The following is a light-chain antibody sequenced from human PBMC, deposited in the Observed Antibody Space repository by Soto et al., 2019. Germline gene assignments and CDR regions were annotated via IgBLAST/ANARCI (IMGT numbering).Light chain of an antibody. CDR1: QSVLYSSNNKNY. Sequence: DIVMTQSPDSLAVSLGERATINCKSSQSVLYSSNNKNYLAWYQQKPGQPPKLLIYWASTRESGVPDRFSGSGSGTDFTLTNSSLQAEDVAVYYCQQYYRTPWTFGQGTKVEIK. CDR2: WAS. V-gene: IGKV4-1*01. J-gene: IGKJ1*01. CDR3: QQYYRTPWT.